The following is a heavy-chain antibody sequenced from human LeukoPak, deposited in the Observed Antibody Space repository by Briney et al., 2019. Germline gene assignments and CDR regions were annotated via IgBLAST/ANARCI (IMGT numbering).Heavy chain of an antibody. V-gene: IGHV3-33*01. D-gene: IGHD3-16*01. CDR2: IWYDGSKK. J-gene: IGHJ4*02. CDR1: GFTFDTYA. Sequence: GGSLRLSCAASGFTFDTYAMHWVRQAPGEGLEWMAIIWYDGSKKEYADSVKGRFTVSRDNSKNTLDMQMNSLRADDTAVYYCATMEANTPNYWGQGTLVTVSS. CDR3: ATMEANTPNY.